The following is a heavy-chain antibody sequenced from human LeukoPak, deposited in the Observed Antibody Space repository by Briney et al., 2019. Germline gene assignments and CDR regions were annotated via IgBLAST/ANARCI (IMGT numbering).Heavy chain of an antibody. Sequence: GGSLRLSCAASGFTFSSYAMHWVRQSPGKGLAYVSAISSNGGSTYYANSVKGRFTISRDNSKNTLYLQMNSLRAEDTAVYYCAKAPWYYYDSSGYYFEWWGQGTLVTVSS. CDR1: GFTFSSYA. J-gene: IGHJ4*02. CDR2: ISSNGGST. CDR3: AKAPWYYYDSSGYYFEW. V-gene: IGHV3-64*01. D-gene: IGHD3-22*01.